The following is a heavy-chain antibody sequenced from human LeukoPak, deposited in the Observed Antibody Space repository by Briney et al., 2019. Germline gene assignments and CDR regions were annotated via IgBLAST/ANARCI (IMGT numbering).Heavy chain of an antibody. CDR3: ARVRLYCSGGSCYPFYFDY. CDR1: GGSISSSSYY. J-gene: IGHJ4*02. D-gene: IGHD2-15*01. Sequence: SETLSLTCTVSGGSISSSSYYWGWIRQPPGKVLEWIGSIYYSGSTYYNPSLKSRVTISVDTSKNQFSLKLSSVTAADTAVYYCARVRLYCSGGSCYPFYFDYWGQGTLVTVSS. CDR2: IYYSGST. V-gene: IGHV4-39*07.